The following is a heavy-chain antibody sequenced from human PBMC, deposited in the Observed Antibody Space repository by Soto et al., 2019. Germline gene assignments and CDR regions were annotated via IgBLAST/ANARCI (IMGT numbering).Heavy chain of an antibody. Sequence: QVQLVQSGAEVKTPGASVKVSCKASGYTFASYDIKWVRQATGQGLERMGWMNPNSGNTAYAQKFQGRFTMSRNTTISITYMELSSLRSEDTAVYYCAREVRGGAFDIWGQGPMVTFSS. CDR1: GYTFASYD. CDR2: MNPNSGNT. V-gene: IGHV1-8*01. J-gene: IGHJ3*02. CDR3: AREVRGGAFDI. D-gene: IGHD3-10*01.